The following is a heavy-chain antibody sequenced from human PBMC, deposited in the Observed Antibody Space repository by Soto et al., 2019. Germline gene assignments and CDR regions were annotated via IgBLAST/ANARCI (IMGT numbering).Heavy chain of an antibody. V-gene: IGHV3-48*01. Sequence: EVQLVESGGALAQPGGSLRLSCAASGFIFSSYSINWVRQAPGKGLEWLSYISGSSATIYYADSVKGRFTISRDNAQNALDLQMSRLRAEDTAVYYCARAYCYYGMDVWGQGTTVTVSS. CDR1: GFIFSSYS. J-gene: IGHJ6*02. CDR3: ARAYCYYGMDV. CDR2: ISGSSATI.